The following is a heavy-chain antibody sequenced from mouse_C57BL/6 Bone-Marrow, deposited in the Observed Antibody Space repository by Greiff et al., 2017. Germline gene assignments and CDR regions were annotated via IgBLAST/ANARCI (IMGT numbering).Heavy chain of an antibody. J-gene: IGHJ4*01. Sequence: QVHVKQPGAELVKPGASVKLSCKASGYTFTSYWMQWVKQRPGQGLEWIGEIGPSVSYTHYNQNFKGKATLTVDTSSSTAYMQLSSLTSEDSAVYYCARGGNYEYYYAMDYWGQGTSVTVSS. CDR1: GYTFTSYW. CDR3: ARGGNYEYYYAMDY. D-gene: IGHD2-1*01. V-gene: IGHV1-50*01. CDR2: IGPSVSYT.